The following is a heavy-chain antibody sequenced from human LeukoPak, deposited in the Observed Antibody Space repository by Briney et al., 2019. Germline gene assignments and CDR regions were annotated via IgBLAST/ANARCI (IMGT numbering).Heavy chain of an antibody. J-gene: IGHJ6*02. CDR2: INSDGSST. D-gene: IGHD3-3*01. Sequence: GGSLRLSCAASGFTFSSYWMHWVRQAPGKGLVWVSRINSDGSSTSYADSVKGRFTISRDNAKNTLYLQMNSLRAEDTAVYYCARVSSSGFWSGLAYYYGMDVWGQGTTVTVSS. CDR3: ARVSSSGFWSGLAYYYGMDV. V-gene: IGHV3-74*01. CDR1: GFTFSSYW.